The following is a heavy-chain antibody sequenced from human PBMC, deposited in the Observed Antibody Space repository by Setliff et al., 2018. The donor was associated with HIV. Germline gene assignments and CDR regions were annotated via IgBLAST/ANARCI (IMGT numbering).Heavy chain of an antibody. CDR1: GYTFRNQG. D-gene: IGHD2-15*01. V-gene: IGHV1-18*01. CDR2: ISVDSGDS. Sequence: GSVKVSCKASGYTFRNQGLSWVRQAPGQGPEWMGWISVDSGDSYYGQKFQDRVIMTADTSTNTAYMELRSLRSDDSAIHYCARVLIGGRDIVVGAHDYWGQGTLVTVSS. J-gene: IGHJ4*02. CDR3: ARVLIGGRDIVVGAHDY.